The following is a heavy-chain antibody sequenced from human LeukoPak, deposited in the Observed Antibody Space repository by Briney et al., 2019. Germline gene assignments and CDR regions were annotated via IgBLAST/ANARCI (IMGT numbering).Heavy chain of an antibody. V-gene: IGHV4-28*01. CDR1: GYSISSSNW. Sequence: SETLSLTCAVSGYSISSSNWWGWNRQPPGKGLEWIGYIYYSGSTYYNPSLKSRVTMSVDTSKNQFSLKLSSVTAVDTAVYYCARTTRDSSGWPDAFDIWGQGTMVTVSS. CDR2: IYYSGST. CDR3: ARTTRDSSGWPDAFDI. D-gene: IGHD6-19*01. J-gene: IGHJ3*02.